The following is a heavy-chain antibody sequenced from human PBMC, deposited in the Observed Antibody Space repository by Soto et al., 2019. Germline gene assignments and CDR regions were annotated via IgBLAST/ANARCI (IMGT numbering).Heavy chain of an antibody. J-gene: IGHJ4*02. Sequence: AGGSLRLSCAASGFTFSSYGMHWVRQAPGKGLAWVAVISYDGSNKYYADSVKGRFTISRDNSKNTLYLQMNSLRAEDTAVYYCAKVARAKKGYCSGGSCYVDYWGQGTLVTAPQ. CDR2: ISYDGSNK. CDR1: GFTFSSYG. V-gene: IGHV3-30*18. D-gene: IGHD2-15*01. CDR3: AKVARAKKGYCSGGSCYVDY.